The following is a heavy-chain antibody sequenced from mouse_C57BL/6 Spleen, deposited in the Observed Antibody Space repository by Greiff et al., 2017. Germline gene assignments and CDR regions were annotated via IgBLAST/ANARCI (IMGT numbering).Heavy chain of an antibody. V-gene: IGHV1-80*01. CDR2: IYPGDGAT. CDR1: GYAFSSYW. J-gene: IGHJ3*01. D-gene: IGHD1-1*01. CDR3: AREGGIITTVVDY. Sequence: VKLVESGAELVKPGASVKISCKASGYAFSSYWMNWVKQRPGKGLEWIGQIYPGDGATNYNGKFKGKATLTADKSSSTAYMQLSSLTSEDSAVYFCAREGGIITTVVDYWGQGTLVTVSA.